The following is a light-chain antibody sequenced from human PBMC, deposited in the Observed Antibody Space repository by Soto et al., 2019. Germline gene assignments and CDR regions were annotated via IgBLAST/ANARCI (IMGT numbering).Light chain of an antibody. J-gene: IGKJ2*01. CDR3: MQGTHWPYT. CDR1: QGLLHSNGDTF. CDR2: QVS. V-gene: IGKV2-30*02. Sequence: VVMTQSPLSLPVTLGQPASISYRYSQGLLHSNGDTFLSWFQQRPGQSPRRLIYQVSNRESGGTDRFIGSWSGTDFTLTISRVEAEDVGIYYCMQGTHWPYTCGQGTKLEI.